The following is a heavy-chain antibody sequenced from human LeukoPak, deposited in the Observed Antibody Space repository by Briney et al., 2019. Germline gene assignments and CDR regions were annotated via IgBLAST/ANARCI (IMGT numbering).Heavy chain of an antibody. CDR3: ARVPARPETAVGYYFDY. V-gene: IGHV4-39*07. J-gene: IGHJ4*02. CDR2: IYYSGST. Sequence: SETLSLTCTVSGGSISSSTYYWGWIRQPPGKGLEWIGNIYYSGSTYYNPSLKSRVTISVDTSENQFSLKLNSVTAADTAVYYCARVPARPETAVGYYFDYWGQGTLVTVSS. D-gene: IGHD5-18*01. CDR1: GGSISSSTYY.